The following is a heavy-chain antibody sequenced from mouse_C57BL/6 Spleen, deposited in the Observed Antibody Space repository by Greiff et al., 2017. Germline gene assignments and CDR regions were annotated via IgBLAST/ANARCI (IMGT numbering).Heavy chain of an antibody. CDR2: LSTYYGDA. V-gene: IGHV1-67*01. CDR1: GYTFTDYA. D-gene: IGHD1-1*01. J-gene: IGHJ2*01. CDR3: ARDTTVVASVDY. Sequence: VQLVESGPELVRPGVSVKISCTGSGYTFTDYAMHWVKQSHAKSLEWIGALSTYYGDASYNQKFKDKATMTVDKSSSTAYMELARLTSEDSAVYYCARDTTVVASVDYWGQGTTLTVSS.